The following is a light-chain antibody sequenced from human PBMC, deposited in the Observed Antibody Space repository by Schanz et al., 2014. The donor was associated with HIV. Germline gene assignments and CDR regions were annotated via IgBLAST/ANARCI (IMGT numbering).Light chain of an antibody. CDR2: GVT. V-gene: IGLV2-14*03. CDR1: DYDLGRYAR. J-gene: IGLJ1*01. CDR3: SSYVSGSTYV. Sequence: QSVLSQPASVSGSPGQSITISCAGTDYDLGRYARVSWYQYHPGRVPKVIIFGVTNRPSGVSDRFSGSKSGHTASLTISGLQVEDEAEYYCSSYVSGSTYVFGSGTKLTVL.